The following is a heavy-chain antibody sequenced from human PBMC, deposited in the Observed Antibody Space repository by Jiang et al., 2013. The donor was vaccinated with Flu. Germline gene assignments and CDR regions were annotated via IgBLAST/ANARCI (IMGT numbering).Heavy chain of an antibody. CDR3: AMNWGSGDAFDI. CDR1: GYTFTSYD. V-gene: IGHV1-8*01. CDR2: MNPNSGNT. Sequence: CKASGYTFTSYDINWVRQATGQGLEWMGWMNPNSGNTGYAQKFQGRVAMTRNTSISTAYMELSSLRSEDTAVYYCAMNWGSGDAFDIWGQGTMVTVSS. J-gene: IGHJ3*02. D-gene: IGHD7-27*01.